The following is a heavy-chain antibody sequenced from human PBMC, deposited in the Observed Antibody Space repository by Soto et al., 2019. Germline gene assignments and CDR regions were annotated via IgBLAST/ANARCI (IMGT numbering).Heavy chain of an antibody. CDR3: ATEPIYYNDGSGYYPMGH. Sequence: ASVKVSCKASGYSFATYGFSWVRQAPGQGLECVGWISAHNGDTHYSQKFQGRVTLTTDTSTNTGYMELRSLTSDDTAVYFCATEPIYYNDGSGYYPMGHRGQGPMVTATS. D-gene: IGHD3-22*01. J-gene: IGHJ4*02. CDR1: GYSFATYG. CDR2: ISAHNGDT. V-gene: IGHV1-18*04.